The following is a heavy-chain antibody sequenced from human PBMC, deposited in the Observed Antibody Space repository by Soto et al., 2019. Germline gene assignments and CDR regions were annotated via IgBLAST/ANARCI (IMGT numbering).Heavy chain of an antibody. CDR3: ARDWRAVNKDFDY. CDR1: GFTFGDYN. V-gene: IGHV3-49*03. Sequence: PGGSLRLSCTAAGFTFGDYNINWYRQAPGKGLEFVGFIRARADGGTTEYAASVKGRFTISRDDSKSIAYLQINSLKIEDTALYYCARDWRAVNKDFDYWGQGTLVTVSS. CDR2: IRARADGGTT. J-gene: IGHJ4*02. D-gene: IGHD3-10*01.